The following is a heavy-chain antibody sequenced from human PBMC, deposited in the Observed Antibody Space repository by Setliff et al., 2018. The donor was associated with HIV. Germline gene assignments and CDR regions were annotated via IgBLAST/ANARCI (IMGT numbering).Heavy chain of an antibody. CDR3: ARETSVTPVGLDH. CDR2: IDRSGNT. V-gene: IGHV4-34*01. J-gene: IGHJ1*01. D-gene: IGHD1-1*01. Sequence: SEPVLTCAVYGGSFGAYYWTWIRQPPGKGLEWIGEIDRSGNTKYNPSLKSRVTISIDTSKKQFSLKLNSVTAADTAVYYCARETSVTPVGLDHWGQGTLVTVSS. CDR1: GGSFGAYY.